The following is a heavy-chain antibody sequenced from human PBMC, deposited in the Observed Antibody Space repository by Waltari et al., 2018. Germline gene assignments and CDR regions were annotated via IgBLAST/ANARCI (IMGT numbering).Heavy chain of an antibody. CDR2: IRYDGSNK. V-gene: IGHV3-30*02. CDR3: AKDPRNSSPLDI. Sequence: QVQLVESGGGVVQPGGSLRLSCAASGFTFSFYGMHWVRQAPGKGLEWVALIRYDGSNKYYADYVKGRFTISRDNSKNTLYLQMNSLRAEDTAVYYCAKDPRNSSPLDIWGQGTMVTVSS. CDR1: GFTFSFYG. D-gene: IGHD6-13*01. J-gene: IGHJ3*02.